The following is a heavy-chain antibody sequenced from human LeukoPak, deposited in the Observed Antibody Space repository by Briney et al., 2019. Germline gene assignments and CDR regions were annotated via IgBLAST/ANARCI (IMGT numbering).Heavy chain of an antibody. CDR3: ARRDILTGCYFLDY. CDR2: MNPNSGNT. D-gene: IGHD3-9*01. V-gene: IGHV1-8*03. Sequence: ASVKVSCKASGYTFTSYDINWVRQATGQGLEWMGWMNPNSGNTGYAQKFQGRVTITRNTSISTAYMELSSLRSEDTAVYYCARRDILTGCYFLDYWGQGTLVTVSS. J-gene: IGHJ4*02. CDR1: GYTFTSYD.